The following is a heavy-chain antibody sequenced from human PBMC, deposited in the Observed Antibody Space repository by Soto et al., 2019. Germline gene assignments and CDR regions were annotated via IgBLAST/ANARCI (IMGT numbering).Heavy chain of an antibody. D-gene: IGHD5-18*01. CDR3: ASNSYGYIFYDY. V-gene: IGHV4-59*08. CDR1: GGSISGYY. Sequence: SETLSLTCTISGGSISGYYWTWIRQSPGKGLEYIGYVYNGNTNYNPSLNSRVTISVDTSKNQFSLKLSSVTAADTAVYYCASNSYGYIFYDYWGQGTLVTVSS. CDR2: VYNGNT. J-gene: IGHJ4*02.